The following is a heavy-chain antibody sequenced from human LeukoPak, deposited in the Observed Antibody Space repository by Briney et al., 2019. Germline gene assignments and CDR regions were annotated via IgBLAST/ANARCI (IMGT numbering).Heavy chain of an antibody. V-gene: IGHV1-18*01. D-gene: IGHD1-1*01. CDR1: GYTFTSYD. CDR3: AREGTTGTTSVIYFDY. Sequence: GASVKVSCKASGYTFTSYDINWVRQAPGQGLEWMGGISAYNGNTNHAQKLQGRVTMTTDTSTNTAYMELGSLRSDDTAVYYCAREGTTGTTSVIYFDYWGQGTLVTVSS. J-gene: IGHJ4*02. CDR2: ISAYNGNT.